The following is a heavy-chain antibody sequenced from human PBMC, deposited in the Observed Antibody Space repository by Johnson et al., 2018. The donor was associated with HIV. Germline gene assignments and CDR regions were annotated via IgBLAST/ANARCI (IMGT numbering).Heavy chain of an antibody. V-gene: IGHV3-7*05. Sequence: VQLVESGGGVVQPGRSLRLSCAASGFTFSSYAMHWVRQAPGKGLEWVANIKQDGSEKYYVDSVKGRFTISRDNAKNSLYLQMNSLRVEDTAVYYCARPIARGASDIWGQGTMVTVSS. CDR2: IKQDGSEK. CDR3: ARPIARGASDI. J-gene: IGHJ3*02. D-gene: IGHD3-10*01. CDR1: GFTFSSYA.